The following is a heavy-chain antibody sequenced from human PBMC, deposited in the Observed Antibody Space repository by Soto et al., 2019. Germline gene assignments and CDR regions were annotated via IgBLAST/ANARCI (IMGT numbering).Heavy chain of an antibody. CDR1: GGSISSSNW. V-gene: IGHV4-4*02. J-gene: IGHJ4*02. CDR3: ARGLSSDKVDS. D-gene: IGHD2-15*01. Sequence: SLTCAVSGGSISSSNWWGWGRQPPGKGREWIGETNHSGSTNYNPSLKSRVTISVDTSKNQFSLKLSSVTAVDTAVYYCARGLSSDKVDSWGQGTLVTVPS. CDR2: TNHSGST.